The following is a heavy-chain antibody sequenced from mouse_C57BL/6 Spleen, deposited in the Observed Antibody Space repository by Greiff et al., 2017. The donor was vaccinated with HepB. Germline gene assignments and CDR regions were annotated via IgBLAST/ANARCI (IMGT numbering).Heavy chain of an antibody. D-gene: IGHD2-5*01. V-gene: IGHV5-4*03. Sequence: EVKLMESGGGLVKPGGSLKLSCAASGFTFSSYAMSWVRQTPEKRLEWVATISDGGSYTYYPDNVKGRFTISRDNAKNNLYLQMSHLKSEDTAMYYCERALSYSNYPYYYAMGYWGQGTSVTVSS. CDR2: ISDGGSYT. CDR1: GFTFSSYA. J-gene: IGHJ4*01. CDR3: ERALSYSNYPYYYAMGY.